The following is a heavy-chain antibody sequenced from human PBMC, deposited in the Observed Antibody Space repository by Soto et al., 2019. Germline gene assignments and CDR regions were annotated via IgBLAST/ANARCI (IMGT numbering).Heavy chain of an antibody. CDR2: INPILGTP. CDR1: GSTYISSA. J-gene: IGHJ4*02. V-gene: IGHV1-69*01. CDR3: ARGGVDVAAASAFDI. Sequence: GASVKVSCKASGSTYISSAISWVRQAPGEGLAWVGGINPILGTPDYAHKFHGRVTITPDESMSTVYTDLGSLRSEDTALYFCARGGVDVAAASAFDIWGQGTMVTVSS. D-gene: IGHD5-12*01.